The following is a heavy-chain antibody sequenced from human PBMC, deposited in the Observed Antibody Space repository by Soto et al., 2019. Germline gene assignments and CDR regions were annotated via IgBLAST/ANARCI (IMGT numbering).Heavy chain of an antibody. D-gene: IGHD2-2*01. Sequence: QLVASGGGLIQPGESLTLSCEASGFSVTSNYMYWVRQAPGKGLEWVSLIYSGGGTHYADFANGRFIISRDNSRNTLQRQMDKLRAEDTAIYYCARDIACSSSSCQGDNFDIWGRGTMVTVSP. CDR1: GFSVTSNY. V-gene: IGHV3-53*01. CDR2: IYSGGGT. CDR3: ARDIACSSSSCQGDNFDI. J-gene: IGHJ3*02.